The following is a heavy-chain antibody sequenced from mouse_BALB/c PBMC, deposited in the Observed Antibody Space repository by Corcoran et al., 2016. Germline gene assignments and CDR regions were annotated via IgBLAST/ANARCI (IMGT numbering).Heavy chain of an antibody. J-gene: IGHJ3*01. CDR3: ARSARATGPWFAY. D-gene: IGHD3-1*01. CDR1: GFNIKDTY. V-gene: IGHV14-3*02. CDR2: IDPANGNT. Sequence: EVQLQQSGAELVKPGASVKLSCTASGFNIKDTYMHWVKQRPEQGLEWIGRIDPANGNTKYGPKFQGKATITADTSSNTAYLQLSSLTSEDTAVYYCARSARATGPWFAYWGQGTLVTVSA.